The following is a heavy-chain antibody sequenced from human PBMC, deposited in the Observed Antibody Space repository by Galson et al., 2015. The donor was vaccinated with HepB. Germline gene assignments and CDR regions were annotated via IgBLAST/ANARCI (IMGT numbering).Heavy chain of an antibody. J-gene: IGHJ6*02. Sequence: SLRLSCAASGFTFSGSAMHWVRQASGKGLEWVGHIRSKANSYATTYAASVKGRFTISRDDSKNTAYLQMNSLKTEDTAVYYCTRGLVVVAATQDYTYYYGMDVGGQGTTVTVSS. CDR3: TRGLVVVAATQDYTYYYGMDV. CDR1: GFTFSGSA. CDR2: IRSKANSYAT. V-gene: IGHV3-73*01. D-gene: IGHD2-15*01.